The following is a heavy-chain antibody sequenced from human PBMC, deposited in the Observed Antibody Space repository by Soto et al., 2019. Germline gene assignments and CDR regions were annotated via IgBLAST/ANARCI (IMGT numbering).Heavy chain of an antibody. CDR2: IWYDGSNK. D-gene: IGHD3-22*01. J-gene: IGHJ4*02. CDR1: GFTFSSYG. CDR3: AKYYYDRSGSPLAFDY. V-gene: IGHV3-33*06. Sequence: PGGSLRLSCAASGFTFSSYGMHWVRQAPGKGLEWVAVIWYDGSNKYYADSVKGRVTISRDNSKDTVFLQMNSLRAEDTAVYSCAKYYYDRSGSPLAFDYWGQGTLVTVSS.